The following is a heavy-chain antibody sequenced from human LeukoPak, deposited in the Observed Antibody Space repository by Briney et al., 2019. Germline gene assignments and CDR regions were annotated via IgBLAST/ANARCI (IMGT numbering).Heavy chain of an antibody. CDR1: GGSFSGYY. CDR3: ASAGSRYYYYGMDV. J-gene: IGHJ6*04. D-gene: IGHD3-10*01. V-gene: IGHV4-34*01. Sequence: SETLSLTCAVYGGSFSGYYWSWIRQPPGKGLEWIGEINHSGSTNYNPSLKSRVTISVDTSKNQFSLKLSSVTAAATAVYYCASAGSRYYYYGMDVWGKGTTVTVSS. CDR2: INHSGST.